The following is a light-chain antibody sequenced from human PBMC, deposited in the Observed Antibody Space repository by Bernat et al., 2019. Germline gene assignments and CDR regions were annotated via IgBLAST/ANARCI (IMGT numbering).Light chain of an antibody. J-gene: IGLJ2*01. CDR3: AAWDDSLNGLL. V-gene: IGLV1-44*01. CDR1: SSSIGSNT. Sequence: QSVLTQPPSASGTPGQRVTISCSGSSSSIGSNTVNWYQQLPGTAPKLLIYTDNQRPSGVPDRFSGSKSGTSASLAISGPQSEDEADYYCAAWDDSLNGLLFGAGTKLTVL. CDR2: TDN.